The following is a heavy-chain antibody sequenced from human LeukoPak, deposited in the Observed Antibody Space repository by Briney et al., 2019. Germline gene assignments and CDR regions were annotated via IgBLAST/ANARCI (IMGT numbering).Heavy chain of an antibody. D-gene: IGHD6-6*01. Sequence: GGSLRLSCAASAFTFTTYGMHAVLQAPAKDLEWVAGIWHNGSNKYYADSVKGRFTISRDNFKSTLYLQMNSLRAEDTAVYYCARDGPKTDIAARPCWFDPWGQGTLVTVSS. CDR3: ARDGPKTDIAARPCWFDP. V-gene: IGHV3-33*01. J-gene: IGHJ5*02. CDR1: AFTFTTYG. CDR2: IWHNGSNK.